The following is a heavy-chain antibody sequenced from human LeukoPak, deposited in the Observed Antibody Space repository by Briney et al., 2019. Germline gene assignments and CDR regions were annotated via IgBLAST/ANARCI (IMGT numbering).Heavy chain of an antibody. V-gene: IGHV1-46*01. Sequence: ASVKVSCKASGYTFTSHYMHWVRQALGQGLEWMGVINPSGGSTTYAQKFQGRVTLTRDTSTRTVYMELRSLRSDDTAVYYCARQGGYSSAIGMGYWGQGTLVTVSS. D-gene: IGHD6-19*01. J-gene: IGHJ4*02. CDR3: ARQGGYSSAIGMGY. CDR1: GYTFTSHY. CDR2: INPSGGST.